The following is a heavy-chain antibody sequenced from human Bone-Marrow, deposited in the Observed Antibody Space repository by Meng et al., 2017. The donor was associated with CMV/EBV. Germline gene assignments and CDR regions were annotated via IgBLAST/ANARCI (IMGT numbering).Heavy chain of an antibody. CDR2: ISGSGSST. V-gene: IGHV3-23*01. Sequence: GLTFSSYAMRWVRQAAGEGVGWGSAISGSGSSTYDANSVEGRFTIPKNNSKNTLYLQMNRLRAEDTGVYYWAKGDIVLMVYAMPFDYWGQGTLVTVSS. J-gene: IGHJ4*02. CDR1: GLTFSSYA. CDR3: AKGDIVLMVYAMPFDY. D-gene: IGHD2-8*01.